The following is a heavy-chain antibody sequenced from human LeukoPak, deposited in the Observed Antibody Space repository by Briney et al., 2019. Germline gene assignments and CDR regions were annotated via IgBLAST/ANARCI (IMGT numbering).Heavy chain of an antibody. Sequence: GGSLRLSCTASGFTFSTYWMTWVRQAPGKGLEWVANIMQDGSEKYYVDSVKGRFTISRDNAKNSLYLQMNSLRVEDTAVYYCARDRSPNWAYWYFDLWGRGTLVTVSS. CDR1: GFTFSTYW. CDR3: ARDRSPNWAYWYFDL. V-gene: IGHV3-7*04. CDR2: IMQDGSEK. J-gene: IGHJ2*01. D-gene: IGHD7-27*01.